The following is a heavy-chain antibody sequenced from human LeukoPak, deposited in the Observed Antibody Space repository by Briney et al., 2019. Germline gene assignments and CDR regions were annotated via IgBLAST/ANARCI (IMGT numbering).Heavy chain of an antibody. J-gene: IGHJ4*02. CDR2: LYHSGSI. V-gene: IGHV4-38-2*02. CDR3: ARFFGENSDY. Sequence: SETLSLTCTVSGYSISSGYYWGWIRQPPGNGLEWIGSLYHSGSIYYNPSLKSRVTISVDTSKNQFSLKLRSVTAADTAVYYCARFFGENSDYWGQGTLVTVSS. D-gene: IGHD3-10*01. CDR1: GYSISSGYY.